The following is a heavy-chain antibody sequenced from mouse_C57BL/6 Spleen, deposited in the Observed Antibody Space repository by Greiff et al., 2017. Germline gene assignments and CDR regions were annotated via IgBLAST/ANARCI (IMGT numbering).Heavy chain of an antibody. CDR3: ASGGLRRGFDY. V-gene: IGHV1-22*01. J-gene: IGHJ2*01. D-gene: IGHD2-4*01. Sequence: VQLQQSGPELVKPGASVKMSCKASGYTFTDYNMHWVKQSHGKSLEWIGYINPNNGGTSYNQKFKGKATLTVNKSSSTAYMELRSLTSEDSAVYYCASGGLRRGFDYWGQGTTLTVSS. CDR2: INPNNGGT. CDR1: GYTFTDYN.